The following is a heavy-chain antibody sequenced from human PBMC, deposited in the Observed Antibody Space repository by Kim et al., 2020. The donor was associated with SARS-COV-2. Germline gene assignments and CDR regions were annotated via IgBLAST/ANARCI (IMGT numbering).Heavy chain of an antibody. CDR2: IYYSGST. CDR3: ARDRYYYDSSGYYSYYYYMDV. D-gene: IGHD3-22*01. J-gene: IGHJ6*03. CDR1: GGSISSYY. V-gene: IGHV4-59*01. Sequence: SETLSLTCTVSGGSISSYYWSWIRQPPGKGLEWIGYIYYSGSTNYNPSLKSRVTISVDTSKNQFSLKLSSVTAADTAVYYCARDRYYYDSSGYYSYYYYMDVWGKGTTVTVSS.